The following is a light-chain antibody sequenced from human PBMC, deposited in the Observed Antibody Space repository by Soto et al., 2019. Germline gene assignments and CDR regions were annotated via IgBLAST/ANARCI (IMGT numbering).Light chain of an antibody. Sequence: DLPMTQSPSSLSASVGDRVTITCRASQSISSYLNWYQQKPGKAPKLLIYAASSLQSGVPSRFSGSGSVTDFTLTISILQPEDFATYYGHQSYSTPWTVGQGTKVEIK. CDR2: AAS. CDR3: HQSYSTPWT. J-gene: IGKJ1*01. CDR1: QSISSY. V-gene: IGKV1-39*01.